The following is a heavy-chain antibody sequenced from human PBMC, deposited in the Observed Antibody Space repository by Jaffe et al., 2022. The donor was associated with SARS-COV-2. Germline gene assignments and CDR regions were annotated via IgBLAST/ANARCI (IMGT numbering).Heavy chain of an antibody. CDR1: GVSISNYY. Sequence: QVQLQESGPGLVKPSETLSLTCTVSGVSISNYYWSWIRQPPGKGLEWIGYIYYSGSTNYNPSLKSRVTISLDTSKKQFSLKMSSVTAADTAVYYCARQQQLVPHYGMDVWGQGTTVTVSS. V-gene: IGHV4-59*01. CDR3: ARQQQLVPHYGMDV. J-gene: IGHJ6*02. D-gene: IGHD6-13*01. CDR2: IYYSGST.